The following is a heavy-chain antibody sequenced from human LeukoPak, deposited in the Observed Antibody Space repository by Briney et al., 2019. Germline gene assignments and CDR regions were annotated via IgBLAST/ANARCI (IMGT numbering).Heavy chain of an antibody. Sequence: GGSLRLSCAASGFTFSSYWMSWVRQAPGKGLEWVADIKQDGSEKYYVDSVKGRFTISRDTAKKSLYLQMNSLRAEDTAVYYCARDLTVGATFDYWDQGTLVTVSS. V-gene: IGHV3-7*01. CDR2: IKQDGSEK. J-gene: IGHJ4*02. D-gene: IGHD1-26*01. CDR3: ARDLTVGATFDY. CDR1: GFTFSSYW.